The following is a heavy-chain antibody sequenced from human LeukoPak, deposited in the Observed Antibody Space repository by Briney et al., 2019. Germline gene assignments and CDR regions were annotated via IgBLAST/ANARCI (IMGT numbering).Heavy chain of an antibody. Sequence: GGSLRLSCAASGFTFSNYSMNWVRQAPGKGLEWVSSISSSSSYIYYADSVKGRFTISRDNAKNSLYLQMNSLRAEDTAVYYCARDVPYYYESSGYYSLGFDIWGQGTMVTVSS. V-gene: IGHV3-21*01. CDR1: GFTFSNYS. J-gene: IGHJ3*02. D-gene: IGHD3-22*01. CDR3: ARDVPYYYESSGYYSLGFDI. CDR2: ISSSSSYI.